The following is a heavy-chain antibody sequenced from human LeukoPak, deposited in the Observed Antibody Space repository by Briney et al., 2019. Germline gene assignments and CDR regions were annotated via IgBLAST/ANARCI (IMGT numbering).Heavy chain of an antibody. CDR1: GFTFSDYY. CDR2: ISGSGDVI. D-gene: IGHD3-10*01. J-gene: IGHJ2*01. CDR3: ARVFSVGARRFYWYFDL. Sequence: GGSLRLSCAASGFTFSDYYMTWIRQAPGKGLEWLSYISGSGDVINYADSVKGRFTISRDNARNSLYLQMNSLRAEDTAVYYCARVFSVGARRFYWYFDLWGRGTLVTVSS. V-gene: IGHV3-11*01.